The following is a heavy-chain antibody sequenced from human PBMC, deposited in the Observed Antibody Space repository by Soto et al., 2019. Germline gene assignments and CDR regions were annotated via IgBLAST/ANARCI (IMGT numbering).Heavy chain of an antibody. V-gene: IGHV2-5*01. D-gene: IGHD3-10*01. CDR1: GFSLSTSGVG. Sequence: QITLKESGPTLVKPTQTLTLTCTFSGFSLSTSGVGVGWICQPPGTALEWLELIYWNDGKRYSQSLKSRLTITKDTSKDQLVLTMTNMDPVDTATYYCAHSRNFYGSGSYYGAFDYWGQGTLDTVSS. CDR2: IYWNDGK. CDR3: AHSRNFYGSGSYYGAFDY. J-gene: IGHJ4*02.